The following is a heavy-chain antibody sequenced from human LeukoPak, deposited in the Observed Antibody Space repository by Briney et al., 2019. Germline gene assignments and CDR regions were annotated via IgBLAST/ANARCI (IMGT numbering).Heavy chain of an antibody. D-gene: IGHD3-22*01. CDR3: ARDEHYDTSRFDY. J-gene: IGHJ4*02. Sequence: PGGSLRLSCAASGFTFDDDGVSWVRQAPGKGLGWDSGINWNGGSTGYADSVTGRFAISRDNAKNCLYLRMNSLRAEDTSFYFCARDEHYDTSRFDYWGQRTPVTVSS. CDR1: GFTFDDDG. V-gene: IGHV3-20*04. CDR2: INWNGGST.